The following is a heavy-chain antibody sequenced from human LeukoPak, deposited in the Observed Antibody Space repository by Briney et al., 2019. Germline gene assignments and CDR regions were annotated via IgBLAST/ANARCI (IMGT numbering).Heavy chain of an antibody. CDR1: GYTFTSYY. CDR3: ARGGWVRGITMIVVASLDFDY. CDR2: INPSGGST. J-gene: IGHJ4*02. D-gene: IGHD3-22*01. Sequence: ASVKVSCKASGYTFTSYYMHWVRQAPGQGLEWMGIINPSGGSTSYAQKFQGRVTMTRDTSTSTVYMELSSLRSEDTAVYYCARGGWVRGITMIVVASLDFDYWGQGTLVTVSS. V-gene: IGHV1-46*01.